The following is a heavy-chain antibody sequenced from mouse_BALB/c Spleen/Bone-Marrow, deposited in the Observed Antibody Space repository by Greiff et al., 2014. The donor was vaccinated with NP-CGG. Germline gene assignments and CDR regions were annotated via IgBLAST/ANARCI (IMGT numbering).Heavy chain of an antibody. Sequence: QVQLQQSGPELVKPGASVKISCKASGYAFSSSWMNWVKQRPGQGLEWIGRIYPGDGDTKYNGKFKGKATLTADKSSSTAYMQLSRLTSVDSAVYSWARLRSCGPYALVYRGQGTPVTGS. V-gene: IGHV1-82*01. CDR2: IYPGDGDT. CDR1: GYAFSSSW. J-gene: IGHJ4*01. CDR3: ARLRSCGPYALVY. D-gene: IGHD6-1*01.